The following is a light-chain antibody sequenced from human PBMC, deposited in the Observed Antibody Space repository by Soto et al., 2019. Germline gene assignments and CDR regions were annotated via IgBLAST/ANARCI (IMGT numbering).Light chain of an antibody. CDR2: EVS. V-gene: IGLV2-8*01. CDR3: QSYENRLSGAYLV. CDR1: SSDVGKYDY. J-gene: IGLJ2*01. Sequence: QSALTQPPSASGSPGQSVTISCTGTSSDVGKYDYVSWFQHHPGKAPKLIIYEVSKRPSGVPDRFSGSKSGSTASLTITGLQAEDEADYYCQSYENRLSGAYLVLGGGTKVTVL.